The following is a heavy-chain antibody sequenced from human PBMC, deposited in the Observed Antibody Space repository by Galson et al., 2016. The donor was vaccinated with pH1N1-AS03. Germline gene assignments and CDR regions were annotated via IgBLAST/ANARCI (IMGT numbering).Heavy chain of an antibody. Sequence: SVKVSCKASGAIFRNFAISWVRQAPGQGLEWMGGIIAIFGTTNYAQRFQGRVTITADESTTTAYMELSSLRSDDTAVYYCAKDRAYTFEGRFDSWGQGTVVTVSS. CDR3: AKDRAYTFEGRFDS. CDR2: IIAIFGTT. V-gene: IGHV1-69*13. D-gene: IGHD5-18*01. CDR1: GAIFRNFA. J-gene: IGHJ4*02.